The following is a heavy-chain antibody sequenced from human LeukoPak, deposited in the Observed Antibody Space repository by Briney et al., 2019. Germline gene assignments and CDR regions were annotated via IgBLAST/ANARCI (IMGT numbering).Heavy chain of an antibody. Sequence: GASVKVSCKASGYTFTSYGISWVRQAPGQGLEWMGWISAYNGNTNYAQKLQGRVTMTTDTSTSTAYMELRSLRSDDTAVYYCARRVVVAATRPYGMDVWGQGTTVTVSS. CDR3: ARRVVVAATRPYGMDV. CDR1: GYTFTSYG. J-gene: IGHJ6*02. D-gene: IGHD2-15*01. V-gene: IGHV1-18*01. CDR2: ISAYNGNT.